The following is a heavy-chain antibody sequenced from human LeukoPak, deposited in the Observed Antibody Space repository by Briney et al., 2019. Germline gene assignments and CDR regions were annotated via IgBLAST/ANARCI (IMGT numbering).Heavy chain of an antibody. CDR1: GFTFSSYG. J-gene: IGHJ4*02. Sequence: PGGSLRLSCAASGFTFSSYGMHWVRQAPGKGLEWVSHITVSGSSSYYADSVKGRFTISRDNSMNTLYLHMNSLRAEDTAVYYCVRALKYTFDYWGQGTLVTVSS. CDR3: VRALKYTFDY. D-gene: IGHD3-3*02. V-gene: IGHV3-23*01. CDR2: ITVSGSSS.